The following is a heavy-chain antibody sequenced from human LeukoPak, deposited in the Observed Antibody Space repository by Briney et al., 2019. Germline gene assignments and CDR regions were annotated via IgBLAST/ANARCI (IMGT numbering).Heavy chain of an antibody. J-gene: IGHJ4*02. Sequence: SETLSLTCTVSGGSISSSSYYWGWIRQPPGKGLEWIGTMYYSGSTYYNPSLKSRVTISVDTSKNQFSLKLSSVTAADTAVYYCARLSGTQPIDYWGQGTLVTVSS. CDR1: GGSISSSSYY. D-gene: IGHD1-26*01. CDR2: MYYSGST. CDR3: ARLSGTQPIDY. V-gene: IGHV4-39*01.